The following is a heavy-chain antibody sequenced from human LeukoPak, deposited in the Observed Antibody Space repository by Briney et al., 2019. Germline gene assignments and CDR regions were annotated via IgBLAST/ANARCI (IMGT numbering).Heavy chain of an antibody. CDR2: IKQDGSEK. J-gene: IGHJ6*03. Sequence: GGSLRLSCAASGFTFSSYWMSWVRQAPGKGLEWVANIKQDGSEKYYVDSVKGRFTISRDNAENSLYLQMNSLRAEDTAVYYCARDGSSSSYYYYMDVWGKGTTVTVSS. V-gene: IGHV3-7*01. CDR1: GFTFSSYW. D-gene: IGHD6-6*01. CDR3: ARDGSSSSYYYYMDV.